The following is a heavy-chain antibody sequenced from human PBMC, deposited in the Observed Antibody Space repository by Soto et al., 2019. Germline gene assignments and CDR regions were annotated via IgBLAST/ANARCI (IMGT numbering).Heavy chain of an antibody. Sequence: SETLSLTCAVYGGSFSGYYWSWIRQPPGKGLEWIGEINHSGSTNYNPSLKSRVTISVDTSKNQFSLKLSSVTAADTAVYYCARGYMVTRGCLDYWGQGTLVTVSS. J-gene: IGHJ4*02. CDR3: ARGYMVTRGCLDY. D-gene: IGHD2-21*02. CDR2: INHSGST. CDR1: GGSFSGYY. V-gene: IGHV4-34*01.